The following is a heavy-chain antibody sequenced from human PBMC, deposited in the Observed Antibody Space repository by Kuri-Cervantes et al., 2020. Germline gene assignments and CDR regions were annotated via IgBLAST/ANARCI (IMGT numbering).Heavy chain of an antibody. CDR1: GFTFSSYD. Sequence: GGSLRLSCVASGFTFSSYDMHWVRQATGKGLEWVSAIGTAGDTYYPGSVKGRFTISRENAKNTLYLQMNSLRAEDTAVYYCARDRCSSTSCYMDYYYYGMDVWGQGTTVTVSS. V-gene: IGHV3-13*01. J-gene: IGHJ6*02. CDR3: ARDRCSSTSCYMDYYYYGMDV. D-gene: IGHD2-2*02. CDR2: IGTAGDT.